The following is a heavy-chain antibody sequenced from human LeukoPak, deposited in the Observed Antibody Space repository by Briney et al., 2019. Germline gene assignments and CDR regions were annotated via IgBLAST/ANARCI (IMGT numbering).Heavy chain of an antibody. J-gene: IGHJ3*02. CDR3: ARGRRDCSGDCYVAFDI. Sequence: TGGSLRLSCAASGFTFSTFAMSWVRQPPGKGLEWVSGIGSSGSGTLHADSVKGRFTISRDNSKNTLFLQMNSLRVEDTAVYYCARGRRDCSGDCYVAFDIWGQGTMVTVSS. CDR2: IGSSGSGT. CDR1: GFTFSTFA. D-gene: IGHD2-21*02. V-gene: IGHV3-23*01.